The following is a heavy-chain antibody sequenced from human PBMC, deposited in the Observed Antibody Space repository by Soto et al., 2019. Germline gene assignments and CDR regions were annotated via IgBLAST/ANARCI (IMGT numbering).Heavy chain of an antibody. CDR2: IRVSNGDT. D-gene: IGHD6-19*01. CDR1: GDTFSRFD. Sequence: QVQLVQSGAELKKPGASVKVSCKASGDTFSRFDVSWLRQVPGQGLEWMGWIRVSNGDTNYAQKFQGRVTMTTDTSTGTVFMVRSTLRPDEPALYCCARDYSSASGAQFALWGQGTLVTVS. J-gene: IGHJ4*02. V-gene: IGHV1-18*01. CDR3: ARDYSSASGAQFAL.